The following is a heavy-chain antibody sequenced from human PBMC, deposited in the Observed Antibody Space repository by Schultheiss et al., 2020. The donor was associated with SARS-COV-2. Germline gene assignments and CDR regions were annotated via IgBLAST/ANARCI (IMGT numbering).Heavy chain of an antibody. V-gene: IGHV3-33*01. CDR2: IWYDGRNK. CDR3: ARDRDDAFDI. J-gene: IGHJ3*02. Sequence: GGSLRLSCAGSGFSFSKDDIHWVRQAPGKGLEWVAVIWYDGRNKYYVDSVKGRFTISRDNSRDTLFLQLNSLRAEDTAVYYCARDRDDAFDIWGQGTMVTVSS. D-gene: IGHD5-24*01. CDR1: GFSFSKDD.